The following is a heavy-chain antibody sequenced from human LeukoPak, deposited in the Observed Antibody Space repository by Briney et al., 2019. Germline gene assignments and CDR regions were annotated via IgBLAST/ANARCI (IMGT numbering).Heavy chain of an antibody. CDR1: GFVFWSYW. J-gene: IGHJ4*02. D-gene: IGHD3-10*01. V-gene: IGHV3-7*01. CDR2: INEDGSEK. CDR3: LSGSGH. Sequence: PGGSLRLSCSAAGFVFWSYWMGWVRQAPGRGLEWVANINEDGSEKYYVDSVKGRFIISRDNAKNSLYLQMNILRAEDTAVFYCLSGSGHCGQGALVTVSS.